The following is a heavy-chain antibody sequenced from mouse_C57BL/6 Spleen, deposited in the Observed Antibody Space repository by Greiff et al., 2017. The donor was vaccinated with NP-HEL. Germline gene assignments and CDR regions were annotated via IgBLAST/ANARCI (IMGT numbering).Heavy chain of an antibody. Sequence: DVMLVESGGGLVKPGGSLKLSCAASGFTFSDYGMHWVRQAPEKGLEWVAYISSGSSTIYYADTVKGRFTISRDNAKNTLFLQMTSLRSEDTAMYYCASKATVPWFAYWGQGTLVTVSA. CDR3: ASKATVPWFAY. CDR2: ISSGSSTI. CDR1: GFTFSDYG. J-gene: IGHJ3*01. D-gene: IGHD1-1*01. V-gene: IGHV5-17*01.